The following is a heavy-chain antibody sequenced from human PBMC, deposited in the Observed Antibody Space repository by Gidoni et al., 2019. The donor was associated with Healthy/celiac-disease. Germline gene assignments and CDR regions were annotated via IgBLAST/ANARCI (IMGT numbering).Heavy chain of an antibody. D-gene: IGHD2-21*02. CDR2: ISWDGGST. CDR3: AKDSGGNSRFDY. Sequence: EVQLVESGGVVVQPGGSLRPSCAASGFPFDDYTMHWVRQAPGKGLEWVSLISWDGGSTYYADSVKGRFTISRDNSKNSLYLQMNSLRTEDTALYYCAKDSGGNSRFDYWGQGTLVTVSS. V-gene: IGHV3-43*01. CDR1: GFPFDDYT. J-gene: IGHJ4*02.